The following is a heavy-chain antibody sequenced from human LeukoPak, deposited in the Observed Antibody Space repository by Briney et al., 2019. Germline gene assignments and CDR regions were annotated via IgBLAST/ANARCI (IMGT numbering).Heavy chain of an antibody. Sequence: ASVKVSCKASGFPFTSYAINWVRQAPGQRLEWMGWVNADNSNTKYSQEFQGRVTITRDTSASTAYMDLNSLRSEDMAVYYCAVGDYYYDTRFDYWGQGTLVTVSS. CDR3: AVGDYYYDTRFDY. J-gene: IGHJ4*02. D-gene: IGHD3-22*01. CDR2: VNADNSNT. V-gene: IGHV1-3*03. CDR1: GFPFTSYA.